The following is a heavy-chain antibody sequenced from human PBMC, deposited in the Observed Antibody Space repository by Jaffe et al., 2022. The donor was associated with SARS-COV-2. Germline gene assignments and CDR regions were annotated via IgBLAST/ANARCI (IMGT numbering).Heavy chain of an antibody. V-gene: IGHV7-4-1*02. J-gene: IGHJ4*02. Sequence: QVQLVQSGSELKKPGASVKVSCKASGYTFTRYAMNWVRQAPGQGLEWMGWINTKTGNPAYVQDFTGRFVFSLDTSVGTAYLQISSLKAEDTAVYYCARDVATALFDYWGQGTLVTVSS. CDR2: INTKTGNP. CDR3: ARDVATALFDY. CDR1: GYTFTRYA. D-gene: IGHD5-12*01.